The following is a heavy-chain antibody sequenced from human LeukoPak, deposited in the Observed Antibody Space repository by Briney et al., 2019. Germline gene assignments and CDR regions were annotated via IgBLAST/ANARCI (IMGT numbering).Heavy chain of an antibody. Sequence: GGSLRLSCAASGFTFSSYAMSWVRQAPGKGLEWVSAISGSGGSTYYADSVKGRFTISRDNSKNTLYLQMNSLRVEDTAFYYCVRHDFWSGFKGGDYWGQGTLVTVSS. CDR3: VRHDFWSGFKGGDY. CDR1: GFTFSSYA. CDR2: ISGSGGST. V-gene: IGHV3-23*01. D-gene: IGHD3-3*01. J-gene: IGHJ4*02.